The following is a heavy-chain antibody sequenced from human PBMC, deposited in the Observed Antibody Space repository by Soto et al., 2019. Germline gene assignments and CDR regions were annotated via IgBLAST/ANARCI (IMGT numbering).Heavy chain of an antibody. D-gene: IGHD3-3*01. CDR3: ARGYYDFWSGYYRYFDY. V-gene: IGHV4-30-4*01. Sequence: LSLTCPVSGGSISSGGYYWRWIPPPPRKGLEWIGYIYYSGSTYYNPSLKSRVTISVDTSKNQFSLKLSSVTAADTAVYYCARGYYDFWSGYYRYFDYWGQGTLVTVSS. J-gene: IGHJ4*02. CDR1: GGSISSGGYY. CDR2: IYYSGST.